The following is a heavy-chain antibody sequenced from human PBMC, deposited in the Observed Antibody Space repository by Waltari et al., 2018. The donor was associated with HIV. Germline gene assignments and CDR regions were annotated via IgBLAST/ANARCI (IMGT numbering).Heavy chain of an antibody. J-gene: IGHJ4*02. CDR1: GYTFTSSG. V-gene: IGHV1-18*01. CDR3: ARGATILSY. Sequence: QVLLVQSGPEVKKPGASVKVSCKASGYTFTSSGITWVRQAPGQGLEWMGWIRPNNGHTNFAQKFQGRVTMTTDTSTSTAYMELRSLRSDDSALYYCARGATILSYWGQGTLVTVSS. CDR2: IRPNNGHT. D-gene: IGHD2-2*02.